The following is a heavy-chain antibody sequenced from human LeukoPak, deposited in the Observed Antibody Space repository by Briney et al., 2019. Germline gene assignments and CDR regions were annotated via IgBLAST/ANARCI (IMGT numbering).Heavy chain of an antibody. CDR3: ARQTGSGLFILP. Sequence: SETLSLTCTVSGGSISSYYWSWIRQPAGKGLEWIGRIYTSGSTNYNPSLKSRVSISIDTSKNQFSLRLTSVTAADTAVYYCARQTGSGLFILPGGQGTLVTVSS. V-gene: IGHV4-4*07. CDR1: GGSISSYY. D-gene: IGHD3/OR15-3a*01. CDR2: IYTSGST. J-gene: IGHJ4*02.